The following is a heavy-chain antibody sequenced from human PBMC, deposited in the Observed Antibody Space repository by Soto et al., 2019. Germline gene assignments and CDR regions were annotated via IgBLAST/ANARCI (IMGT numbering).Heavy chain of an antibody. D-gene: IGHD6-13*01. Sequence: GGSLRLSCAASGFTFSSYGMHWVRQAPGKVLEWVAVIWYDGSNKYYADSVKGRFIISRDNSKNTLYLQMNSLRAEDTAVYYCARDIAAAGRNFFYYRMDVCRQVXTVTAYS. CDR2: IWYDGSNK. CDR3: ARDIAAAGRNFFYYRMDV. V-gene: IGHV3-33*01. J-gene: IGHJ6*02. CDR1: GFTFSSYG.